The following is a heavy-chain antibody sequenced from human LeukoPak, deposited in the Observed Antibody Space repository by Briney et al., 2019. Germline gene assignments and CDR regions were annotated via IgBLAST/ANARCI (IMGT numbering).Heavy chain of an antibody. CDR2: ISAYNGNT. V-gene: IGHV1-18*01. CDR3: AREQNYDILTGVDY. D-gene: IGHD3-9*01. J-gene: IGHJ4*02. CDR1: GYTFTSYG. Sequence: ASVKVSCKASGYTFTSYGISWVRQAPGQGLEWMGWISAYNGNTNYAQKLQGRVTMTTDTSTSTAYMELRSLRSDDTAVYYCAREQNYDILTGVDYWGQGTLVTVSS.